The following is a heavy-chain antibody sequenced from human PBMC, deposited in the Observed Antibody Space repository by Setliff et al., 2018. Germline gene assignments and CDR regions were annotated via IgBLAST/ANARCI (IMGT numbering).Heavy chain of an antibody. CDR1: GYSISSGYY. J-gene: IGHJ4*02. D-gene: IGHD3-10*01. Sequence: SETLSLTCTVSGYSISSGYYWGWIRQPPGKGLEWIGGIYHSGSTYYNPSLKSRVTISVDTSKNQFSLKLSSVTAADTAVYYCARGSPYGSGSYDFDYWGQGTLVTVSS. CDR3: ARGSPYGSGSYDFDY. V-gene: IGHV4-38-2*02. CDR2: IYHSGST.